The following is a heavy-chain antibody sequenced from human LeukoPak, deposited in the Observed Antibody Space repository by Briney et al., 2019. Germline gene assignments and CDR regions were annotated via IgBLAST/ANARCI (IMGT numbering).Heavy chain of an antibody. V-gene: IGHV1-8*01. J-gene: IGHJ4*02. CDR2: MNPNSGNT. D-gene: IGHD2-2*01. CDR3: TVVPASPAESYYFDY. CDR1: GYTFTSYD. Sequence: ASVKVSCKASGYTFTSYDSNWVRQATGQGLEWMGWMNPNSGNTGYAQKFQGRVTMTRNTSISTAYMELSSLRSEDTAVYYCTVVPASPAESYYFDYWGQGTLVTVSS.